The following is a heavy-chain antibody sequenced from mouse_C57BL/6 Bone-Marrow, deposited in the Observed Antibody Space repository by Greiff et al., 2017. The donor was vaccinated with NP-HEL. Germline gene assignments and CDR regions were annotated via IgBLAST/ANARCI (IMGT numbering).Heavy chain of an antibody. CDR3: TTITTVPPFAY. Sequence: VQLQQSGAELVRPGASVKLSCTASGFNIKDDYMHWVKQRPEQGLEWIGWIDPENGDTEYASKFQGKATITADTSSNTAYLQLSSLTSEDTAVYYCTTITTVPPFAYWGQGTLVTVSA. CDR2: IDPENGDT. D-gene: IGHD1-1*01. V-gene: IGHV14-4*01. CDR1: GFNIKDDY. J-gene: IGHJ3*01.